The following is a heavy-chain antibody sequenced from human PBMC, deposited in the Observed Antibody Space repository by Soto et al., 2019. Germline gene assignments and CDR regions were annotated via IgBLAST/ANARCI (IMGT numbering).Heavy chain of an antibody. J-gene: IGHJ6*02. CDR2: IVVGSGNT. V-gene: IGHV1-58*01. Sequence: QMQLVQSGPEVKKPGTSVKVSCKASGFTFTSSAVQWVRQARGQRLERIEWIVVGSGNTNYAQKFQERVTITRDMSTSTAYMELSSLRSEDTAVYYCAADRRQLWGLGGMAVWGQGTTVTVSS. CDR1: GFTFTSSA. CDR3: AADRRQLWGLGGMAV. D-gene: IGHD5-18*01.